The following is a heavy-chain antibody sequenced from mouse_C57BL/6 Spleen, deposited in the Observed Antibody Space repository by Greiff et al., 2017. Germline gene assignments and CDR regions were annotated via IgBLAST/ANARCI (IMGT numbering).Heavy chain of an antibody. Sequence: VKLQQPGAELVKPGASVKVSCKASGYTFTSYWMHWVKQRPGQGLEWIGRIHPSDSDTNYNQKFKGKATLTVDKSSSTAYVQLSSLTSEDSAVYCCSIGTYYDLAWFDYWGQGTLVTVSA. V-gene: IGHV1-74*01. D-gene: IGHD2-10*01. CDR3: SIGTYYDLAWFDY. J-gene: IGHJ3*01. CDR2: IHPSDSDT. CDR1: GYTFTSYW.